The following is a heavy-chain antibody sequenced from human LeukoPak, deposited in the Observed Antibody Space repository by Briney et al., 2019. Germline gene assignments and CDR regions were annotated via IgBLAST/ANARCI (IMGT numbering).Heavy chain of an antibody. CDR2: INHSGST. CDR3: FNYVLDY. D-gene: IGHD4-11*01. J-gene: IGHJ4*02. CDR1: GWSFSGYY. V-gene: IGHV4-34*06. Sequence: SETVSLTCAVYGWSFSGYYCNWIRQPPGKGLEWMGEINHSGSTNYNPPLMSRGTISLDTPNKQFTYKLGTGQAADTAAWYCFNYVLDYWGQGTLVTVS.